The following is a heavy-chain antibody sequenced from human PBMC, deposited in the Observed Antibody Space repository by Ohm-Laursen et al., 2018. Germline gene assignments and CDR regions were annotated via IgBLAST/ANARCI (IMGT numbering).Heavy chain of an antibody. CDR2: INPNSGGT. CDR3: ASTLGASPAFDI. CDR1: GYTFSDYY. V-gene: IGHV1-2*02. Sequence: ASVKVSRKASGYTFSDYYIHWVRQAPGQGLDWMGWINPNSGGTNYAQKFQGRVTMTRDTSISTAYMELSRLRSDDTAVYYCASTLGASPAFDIWGQGTMVTVSS. D-gene: IGHD4/OR15-4a*01. J-gene: IGHJ3*02.